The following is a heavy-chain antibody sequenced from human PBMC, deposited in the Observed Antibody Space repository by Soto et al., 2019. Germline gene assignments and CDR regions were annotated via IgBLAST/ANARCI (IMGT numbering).Heavy chain of an antibody. Sequence: QVQLVESGGGVVQPGRSLRLSCAASGFTFSSYGMHWVRQAPGKGLEWVAVISYDGSNKYYADSVKGRFTISRDNSKNTRYLQMNSLRSEDTAVYYCAKDYDSGSFDYWGQGTLVTVSS. J-gene: IGHJ4*02. V-gene: IGHV3-30*18. D-gene: IGHD6-19*01. CDR3: AKDYDSGSFDY. CDR2: ISYDGSNK. CDR1: GFTFSSYG.